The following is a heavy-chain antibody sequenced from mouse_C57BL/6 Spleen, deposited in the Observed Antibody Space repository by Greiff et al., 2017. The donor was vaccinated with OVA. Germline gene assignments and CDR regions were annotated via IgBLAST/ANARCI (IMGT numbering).Heavy chain of an antibody. CDR3: ARLDDWFAY. CDR2: IDPSDSYT. Sequence: VQLQQPGAELVRPGTSVKLSCKASGYTFTSYWMHWVKQRPGQGLEWIGVIDPSDSYTNYNQKFKGKATLTVDTSSSTAYMQLSSLTSEDSAVYYCARLDDWFAYWGQGTLVTVSA. D-gene: IGHD3-1*01. CDR1: GYTFTSYW. V-gene: IGHV1-59*01. J-gene: IGHJ3*01.